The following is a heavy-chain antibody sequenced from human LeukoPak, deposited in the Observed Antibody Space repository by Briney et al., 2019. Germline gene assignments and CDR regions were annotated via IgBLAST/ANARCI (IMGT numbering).Heavy chain of an antibody. J-gene: IGHJ4*02. D-gene: IGHD5-24*01. Sequence: GRSLRLSCAASGFTFSSYAMHWVRQAPGKGLEWVAVISYDGSSKYYADSVKGRFTISRDNSKNTLYLQMNSLRAEDTAVYYCAKGGGGRWLHYFDYWGQGTLVTVSS. CDR2: ISYDGSSK. CDR1: GFTFSSYA. CDR3: AKGGGGRWLHYFDY. V-gene: IGHV3-30*18.